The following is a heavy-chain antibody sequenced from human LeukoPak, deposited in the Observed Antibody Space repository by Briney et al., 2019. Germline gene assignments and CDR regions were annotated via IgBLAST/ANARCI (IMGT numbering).Heavy chain of an antibody. CDR2: IYYSGST. Sequence: SETLSLTCTVSGGSISDYYRGWIRQPPGKGLEWIGYIYYSGSTNYNPSLKSRVTISVDTSKNQFSLRLSSVTAADTAVYYCARGGGYYYGDYVGVPWNDAFDIWGQGTMVTVSS. CDR1: GGSISDYY. J-gene: IGHJ3*02. V-gene: IGHV4-59*12. CDR3: ARGGGYYYGDYVGVPWNDAFDI. D-gene: IGHD4-17*01.